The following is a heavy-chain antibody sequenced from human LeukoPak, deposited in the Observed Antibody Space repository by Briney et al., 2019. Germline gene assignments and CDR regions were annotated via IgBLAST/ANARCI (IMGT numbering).Heavy chain of an antibody. D-gene: IGHD4-11*01. Sequence: GESLQISCQGSGTTFTNYWINWVRQVPGKGLEWMGKIDPSDSYTSCGPSFEGHVTSSADKSISTAYLQWSGLKASDTAIYYCTSQTPSISCAMDVWGQGTTVAVSS. V-gene: IGHV5-10-1*01. J-gene: IGHJ6*02. CDR3: TSQTPSISCAMDV. CDR2: IDPSDSYT. CDR1: GTTFTNYW.